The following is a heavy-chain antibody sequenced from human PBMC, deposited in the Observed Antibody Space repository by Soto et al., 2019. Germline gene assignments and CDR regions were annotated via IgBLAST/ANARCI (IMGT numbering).Heavy chain of an antibody. V-gene: IGHV4-30-4*01. CDR2: IYYSGST. D-gene: IGHD3-3*01. Sequence: SETLSLTCTVSGGSISSGDYYWSLIQQPPGKGLEWIGYIYYSGSTYYNPSLKSRVTISVDTSKNQFSLKLSSVTAADTAVYYCASAPYYDFWSGYPLGYFDLWGRGTLVTVSS. CDR3: ASAPYYDFWSGYPLGYFDL. J-gene: IGHJ2*01. CDR1: GGSISSGDYY.